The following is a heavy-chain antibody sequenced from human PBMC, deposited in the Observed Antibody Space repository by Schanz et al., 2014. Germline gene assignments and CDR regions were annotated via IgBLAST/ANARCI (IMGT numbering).Heavy chain of an antibody. CDR1: GYTFTSYY. CDR3: ARDGEAAAGCDY. CDR2: INPSVGNT. Sequence: QVQLVQSGAEVKQPGASVKVSCKASGYTFTSYYIHWFRQAPGQGLEWMGLINPSVGNTNYAQKFQGRVTMTRDTSTSTVYMELSSLRSEDTAVYYCARDGEAAAGCDYWGQGTLVTVSS. J-gene: IGHJ4*02. D-gene: IGHD6-13*01. V-gene: IGHV1-46*03.